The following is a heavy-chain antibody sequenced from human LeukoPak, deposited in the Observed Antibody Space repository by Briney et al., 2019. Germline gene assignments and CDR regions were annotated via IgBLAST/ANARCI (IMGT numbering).Heavy chain of an antibody. D-gene: IGHD3-22*01. Sequence: PGGSLRPSCAASGFTFSHYGIHWVRQAPGKGLEWVAFIQYNGSNQYYADSVKGRFTISRDNSKNTVYLQMNSLRAEDTAVYYCARGHLVPYYYDSSGYPPFDYWGQGTLVTVSS. CDR1: GFTFSHYG. J-gene: IGHJ4*02. CDR3: ARGHLVPYYYDSSGYPPFDY. V-gene: IGHV3-30*02. CDR2: IQYNGSNQ.